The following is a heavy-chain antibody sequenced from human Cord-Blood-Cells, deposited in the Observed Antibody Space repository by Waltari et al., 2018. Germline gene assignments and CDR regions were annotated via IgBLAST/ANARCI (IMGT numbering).Heavy chain of an antibody. Sequence: EVQLVESGGGLVQPGGSLRLSCAASVFTFSSYWMHWVRQAPGKGLVGVSRINSDGTSTSYADSVKGRFTISRDNARNTLYLQMNSLRAEDTAVYYCARVLWGSGSYYFDYWGQGTLVTVSS. V-gene: IGHV3-74*01. D-gene: IGHD3-10*01. J-gene: IGHJ4*02. CDR2: INSDGTST. CDR3: ARVLWGSGSYYFDY. CDR1: VFTFSSYW.